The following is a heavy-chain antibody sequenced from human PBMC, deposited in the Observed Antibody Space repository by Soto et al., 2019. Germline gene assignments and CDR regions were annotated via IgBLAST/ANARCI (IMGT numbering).Heavy chain of an antibody. Sequence: QVQLVQSGAEVKKPGASVKVSCKASGYTFTSYGISWVRQAPGQGLEWMGWISAYNGNTNYGQKLQGRVTMTTDTSTSTAYMELRSLRSDDTAVYYCARDTGYCSSTSCYTHYYYGMDVWGQGTTVTVSS. J-gene: IGHJ6*02. V-gene: IGHV1-18*01. CDR3: ARDTGYCSSTSCYTHYYYGMDV. D-gene: IGHD2-2*02. CDR1: GYTFTSYG. CDR2: ISAYNGNT.